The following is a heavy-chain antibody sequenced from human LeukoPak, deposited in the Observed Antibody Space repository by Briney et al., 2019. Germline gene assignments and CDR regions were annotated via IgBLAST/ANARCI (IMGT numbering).Heavy chain of an antibody. V-gene: IGHV1-18*01. CDR2: ISAYNGNT. CDR3: ARAEGTVTRGWYFDY. D-gene: IGHD4-17*01. CDR1: GYTFTSYG. Sequence: GASVKVSCKASGYTFTSYGISWVRQAPGQGLEWMGWISAYNGNTNYAQKLQGRVTMTTDTSTSTAYMELRSLRSDDTAVYYCARAEGTVTRGWYFDYWGQGTLVTVSS. J-gene: IGHJ4*02.